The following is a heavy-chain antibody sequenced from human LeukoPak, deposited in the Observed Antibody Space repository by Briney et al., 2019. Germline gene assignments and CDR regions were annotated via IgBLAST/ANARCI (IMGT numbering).Heavy chain of an antibody. CDR3: ASLVAGFDAFDI. J-gene: IGHJ3*02. V-gene: IGHV4-39*01. D-gene: IGHD6-19*01. CDR1: GGSISSSSYY. Sequence: SETLSLTCTVSGGSISSSSYYWGWLRQPPGKALEWMGSIYYSGSTYYNPSLKTRVTISVDTSKNQFPLKLSSVTAADTAVYYCASLVAGFDAFDIWGQGTMVTVSS. CDR2: IYYSGST.